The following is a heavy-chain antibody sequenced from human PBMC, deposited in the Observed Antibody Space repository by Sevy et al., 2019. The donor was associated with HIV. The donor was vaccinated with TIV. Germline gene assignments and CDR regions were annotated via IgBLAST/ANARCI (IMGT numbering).Heavy chain of an antibody. CDR2: IYPHDSNI. CDR1: GYTFTSFY. V-gene: IGHV5-51*01. D-gene: IGHD3-22*01. CDR3: ARSMSTDKFDNSGAYHTWPY. J-gene: IGHJ4*02. Sequence: GESLKISCETSGYTFTSFYIGWVRQMPGKGLEWIGVIYPHDSNIKSSPSFQGQVTISADKSIRTAYLQWGSLEASDTAMYYCARSMSTDKFDNSGAYHTWPYRGQGTLVTVSS.